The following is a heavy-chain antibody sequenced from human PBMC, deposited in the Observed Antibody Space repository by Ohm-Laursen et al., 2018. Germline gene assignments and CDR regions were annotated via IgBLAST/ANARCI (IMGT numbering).Heavy chain of an antibody. V-gene: IGHV4-34*01. D-gene: IGHD5-24*01. CDR1: GGSSSGYY. Sequence: PSQTLSLTCPVYGGSSSGYYWSWIRQPPGKGLEWIGEINHSGSTNYNPSLKSRVTISVDTSKNQFSLKLSSVTAADTAVYYCARAFRDGYNDYWGQGTLVTVSS. CDR2: INHSGST. J-gene: IGHJ4*02. CDR3: ARAFRDGYNDY.